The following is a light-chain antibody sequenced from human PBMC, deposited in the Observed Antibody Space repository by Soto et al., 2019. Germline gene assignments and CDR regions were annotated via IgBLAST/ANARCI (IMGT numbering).Light chain of an antibody. V-gene: IGLV2-11*01. CDR1: SSDVGGYNF. CDR2: DVS. J-gene: IGLJ2*01. CDR3: CSYAGSYTRV. Sequence: QSVLTQPRSVSGSPGQSVTISCTGTSSDVGGYNFVSWYQQHPGKAPKLMIFDVSKRPSGVPDRFSGSTSGNTASLTISGLQADDDAYYYFCSYAGSYTRVFGGGTKLTVL.